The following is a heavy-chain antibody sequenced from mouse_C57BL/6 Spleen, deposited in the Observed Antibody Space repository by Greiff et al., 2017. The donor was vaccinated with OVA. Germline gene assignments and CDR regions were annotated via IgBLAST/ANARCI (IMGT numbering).Heavy chain of an antibody. CDR2: IYPGDGDT. D-gene: IGHD2-4*01. Sequence: VQLQESGPELVKPGASVKISCKASGYAFSSSWMNWVKQRPGKGLEWIGRIYPGDGDTNYNGKFKGKATLTADKSSSTAYMQLSSLTSEDSAVYFCARYDYDEGYWGQGTTLTVSS. J-gene: IGHJ2*01. V-gene: IGHV1-82*01. CDR1: GYAFSSSW. CDR3: ARYDYDEGY.